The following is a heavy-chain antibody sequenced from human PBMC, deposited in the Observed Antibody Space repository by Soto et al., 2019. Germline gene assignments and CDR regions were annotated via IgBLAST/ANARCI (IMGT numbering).Heavy chain of an antibody. CDR3: ARILAAGSSWFDP. Sequence: TLSLTCTVSGGSVSSAGYYWSWIRQFPGKGLEWMGYIYSSGNTYYNPSLKSRVSISLDTAKNQFSLKVRSVTAADTAVYYCARILAAGSSWFDPWGQGTQVTVSS. J-gene: IGHJ5*02. CDR2: IYSSGNT. CDR1: GGSVSSAGYY. V-gene: IGHV4-31*03. D-gene: IGHD6-13*01.